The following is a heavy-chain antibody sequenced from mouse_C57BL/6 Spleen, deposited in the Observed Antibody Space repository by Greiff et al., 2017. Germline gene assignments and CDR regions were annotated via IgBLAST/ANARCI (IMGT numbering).Heavy chain of an antibody. D-gene: IGHD1-1*01. CDR2: IYPGSGST. Sequence: QVQLQHPGAELVKPGASVKMSCKASGYTFTSYWITWVKQRPGQGLEWIGDIYPGSGSTNYNEKFKSKATLTVDTSSSTAYMQLSSLTSEDSAVYYCARLYYGSTYGAYWGQGTLVTVSA. CDR1: GYTFTSYW. V-gene: IGHV1-55*01. J-gene: IGHJ3*01. CDR3: ARLYYGSTYGAY.